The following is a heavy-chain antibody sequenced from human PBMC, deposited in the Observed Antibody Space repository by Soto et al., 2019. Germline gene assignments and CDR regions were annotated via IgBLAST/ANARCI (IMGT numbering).Heavy chain of an antibody. CDR1: GFTFSSYG. D-gene: IGHD6-13*01. CDR3: ARDERPYSSSWYYFDY. V-gene: IGHV3-33*01. Sequence: GGSLRLSCAASGFTFSSYGMHWVRQAPGKGLEWVAVIWYDGSNKYYADSVKGRFTISRDNSKNTLYLQMNSLRAEDTAVYYCARDERPYSSSWYYFDYWGQGTLVTVSS. CDR2: IWYDGSNK. J-gene: IGHJ4*02.